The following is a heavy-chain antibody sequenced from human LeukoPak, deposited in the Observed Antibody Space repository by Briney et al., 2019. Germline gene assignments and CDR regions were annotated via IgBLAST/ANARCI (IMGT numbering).Heavy chain of an antibody. D-gene: IGHD6-19*01. CDR1: RFTFSSYA. Sequence: GGSLRLSCAASRFTFSSYAMSWVRQAPGKGLECVSAISGSGGSTYYADSVKGRFTISRDNPKNTLYLQMNSLRAEDTAVYYCAKDITGHNRGWYDYWGQGTLVTVSS. V-gene: IGHV3-23*01. CDR2: ISGSGGST. CDR3: AKDITGHNRGWYDY. J-gene: IGHJ4*02.